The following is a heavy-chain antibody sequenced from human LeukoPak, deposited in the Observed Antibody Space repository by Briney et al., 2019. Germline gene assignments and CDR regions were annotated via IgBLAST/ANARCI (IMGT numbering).Heavy chain of an antibody. Sequence: LPGGSLRLSCAASGFTFSSYAMSWVRQAPGKGLEWVSAISGSGGSTYYADSVKGQFTISRDNSKNTLYLQMNSLRAEDTAVYYCAKGCGGDCYSDEDDAFDIWGQGTMVTVSS. CDR1: GFTFSSYA. V-gene: IGHV3-23*01. J-gene: IGHJ3*02. CDR3: AKGCGGDCYSDEDDAFDI. D-gene: IGHD2-21*01. CDR2: ISGSGGST.